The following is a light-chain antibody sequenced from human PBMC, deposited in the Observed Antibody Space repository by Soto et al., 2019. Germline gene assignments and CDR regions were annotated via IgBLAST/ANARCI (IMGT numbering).Light chain of an antibody. CDR1: SSDVGGYNY. J-gene: IGLJ1*01. CDR3: SSYTSSSTLV. V-gene: IGLV2-14*01. CDR2: DVS. Sequence: QSALTQPASVSGSPGQSITISCTGTSSDVGGYNYVPWYQQYPGKAPKLMIYDVSNRPSGVSNRFSGSKSGNTASLTISGLQAEDEADYYCSSYTSSSTLVFGTGTKVTVL.